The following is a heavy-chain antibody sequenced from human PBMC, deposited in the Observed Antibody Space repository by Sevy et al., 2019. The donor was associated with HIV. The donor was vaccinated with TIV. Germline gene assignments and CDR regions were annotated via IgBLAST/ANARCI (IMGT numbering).Heavy chain of an antibody. D-gene: IGHD1-26*01. V-gene: IGHV1-69*13. J-gene: IGHJ6*02. CDR1: GGTFSSYA. Sequence: TSVKVSCKASGGTFSSYAISWVRQAPGQGLEWMGGIIPIFGTANYAQKFQGRVTITADESTSTAYMELSRLRSEDTAVYYCARGVTVGAITGYYYGMDVWGQGTTVTVSS. CDR2: IIPIFGTA. CDR3: ARGVTVGAITGYYYGMDV.